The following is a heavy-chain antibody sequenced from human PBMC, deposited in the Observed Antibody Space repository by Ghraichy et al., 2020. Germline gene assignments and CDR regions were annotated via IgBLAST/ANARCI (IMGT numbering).Heavy chain of an antibody. D-gene: IGHD1-26*01. V-gene: IGHV3-72*01. CDR3: GRDYHDGSDNWYFDV. Sequence: GGSLRLSCAASGFQFSDHYMEWVRQAPGKGLEWVGCSRDKAKSHTTQYAASVEGRFTISRDVSGNVLYLEMDSLKIEDPAVDYCGRDYHDGSDNWYFDVWGRGALVTVSS. CDR1: GFQFSDHY. J-gene: IGHJ2*01. CDR2: SRDKAKSHTT.